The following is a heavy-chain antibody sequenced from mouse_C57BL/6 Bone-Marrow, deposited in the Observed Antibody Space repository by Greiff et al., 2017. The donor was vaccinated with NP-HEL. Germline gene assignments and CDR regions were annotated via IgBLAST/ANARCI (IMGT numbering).Heavy chain of an antibody. CDR3: EGGDY. J-gene: IGHJ2*01. V-gene: IGHV1-50*01. CDR2: IDPSDSYT. Sequence: LQESGAELVKPGASVKLSCKASGYTFTSYWMQWVKQRPGQGLEWIGEIDPSDSYTNYNQKFKGKATLTVDKSSSTAYMKLSSPTSEDSAVYYCEGGDYGGRGTALTVSS. CDR1: GYTFTSYW.